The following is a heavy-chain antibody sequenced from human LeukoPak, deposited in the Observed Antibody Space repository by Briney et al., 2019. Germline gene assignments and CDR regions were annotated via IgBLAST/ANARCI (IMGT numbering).Heavy chain of an antibody. Sequence: SETLSLTCTVSGGSISGFYWSWIRQPPGKGLEWIGYIYYSGTTTYNPSLKSRVTISIDMSNNHFSLNLRSVTAADKAVYYCARGRRVVVPAALLYYYYYMDVWGKGTTVTISS. D-gene: IGHD2-2*01. J-gene: IGHJ6*03. V-gene: IGHV4-59*01. CDR3: ARGRRVVVPAALLYYYYYMDV. CDR1: GGSISGFY. CDR2: IYYSGTT.